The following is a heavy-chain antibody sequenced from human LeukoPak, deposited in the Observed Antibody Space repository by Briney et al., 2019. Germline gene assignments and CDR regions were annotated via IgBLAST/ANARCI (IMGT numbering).Heavy chain of an antibody. Sequence: GGSLRLSCAASGFTFSSYSMNWVRQAPGKGLECVSSISSSSSYIYYADSVKGRFTISRDNAKNSLYLQMNSLRAEDTAVYYCARDLAAAVNYYDSSGYYYYYYGMDFWGQGTTVTVSS. J-gene: IGHJ6*02. D-gene: IGHD3-22*01. CDR1: GFTFSSYS. V-gene: IGHV3-21*01. CDR2: ISSSSSYI. CDR3: ARDLAAAVNYYDSSGYYYYYYGMDF.